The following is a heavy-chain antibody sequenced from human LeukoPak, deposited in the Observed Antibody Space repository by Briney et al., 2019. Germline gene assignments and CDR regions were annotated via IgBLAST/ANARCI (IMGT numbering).Heavy chain of an antibody. Sequence: GGSLRLSCAASGFTFSSYAMHWVRQAPGKGQEWVAVISYDGSNKYYADSVKGRFTISRDNSKNTLYLQMNSLRAEDTAVYYCASLAPIVVVTAVRMDVWGQGTTVTVSS. D-gene: IGHD2-21*02. CDR2: ISYDGSNK. CDR3: ASLAPIVVVTAVRMDV. CDR1: GFTFSSYA. J-gene: IGHJ6*02. V-gene: IGHV3-30-3*01.